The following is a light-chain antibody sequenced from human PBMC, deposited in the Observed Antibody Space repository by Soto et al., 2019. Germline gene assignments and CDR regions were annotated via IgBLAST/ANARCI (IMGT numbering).Light chain of an antibody. CDR3: GAWDSSLSAWL. V-gene: IGLV1-51*01. J-gene: IGLJ3*02. CDR2: DNN. CDR1: DANIGNHD. Sequence: QSALTQPPSVSAAPGQKVTISCSGGDANIGNHDVSWYQHLPGAAPRLLIYDNNKRSSGIPDRFSGSRSGTSATLGITGLQTGDEADYYCGAWDSSLSAWLFGGGTKLTVL.